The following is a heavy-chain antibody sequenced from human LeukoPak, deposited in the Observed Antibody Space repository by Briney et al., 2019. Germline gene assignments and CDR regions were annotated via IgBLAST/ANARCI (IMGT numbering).Heavy chain of an antibody. V-gene: IGHV4-59*01. Sequence: SETLSLTCTVSGGSISSYYWSWIRQPPGKGLEWIGYIYYSGNTNYNPSLKSRVTISVDTYKNQSSLKLSSVTAADTAVYYCARDLLNNWFDPWGQGTLVTVSS. CDR1: GGSISSYY. J-gene: IGHJ5*02. D-gene: IGHD2-15*01. CDR3: ARDLLNNWFDP. CDR2: IYYSGNT.